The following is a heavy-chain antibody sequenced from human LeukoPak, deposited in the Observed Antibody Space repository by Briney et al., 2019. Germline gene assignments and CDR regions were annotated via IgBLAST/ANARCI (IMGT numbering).Heavy chain of an antibody. J-gene: IGHJ4*02. CDR1: GYTLTRYY. CDR2: INPISGAT. Sequence: EASVKVSCKTSGYTLTRYYMQWVRQAPGHGLEWMGIINPISGATDYAQKFQGRVTMTRDTSTSTVYMELSSLRSEDTAMYYCARLPYRDGVAQDYWGQGTLVTVSP. V-gene: IGHV1-46*01. D-gene: IGHD3-16*02. CDR3: ARLPYRDGVAQDY.